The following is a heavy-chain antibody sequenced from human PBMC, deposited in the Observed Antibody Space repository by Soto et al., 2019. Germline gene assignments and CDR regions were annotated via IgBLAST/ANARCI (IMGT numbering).Heavy chain of an antibody. CDR1: GADLNSGNYY. Sequence: PSETLSLTCIVYGADLNSGNYYWSWIRQVPEKGLEWIGHIYVTGAFDYNPYVRDRITVSQDTSERQFSLSLRLVTAADTAVYSCARLRIATNNYKWFDPWGQGTLVTVSS. CDR3: ARLRIATNNYKWFDP. CDR2: IYVTGAF. V-gene: IGHV4-31*03. D-gene: IGHD2-21*01. J-gene: IGHJ5*01.